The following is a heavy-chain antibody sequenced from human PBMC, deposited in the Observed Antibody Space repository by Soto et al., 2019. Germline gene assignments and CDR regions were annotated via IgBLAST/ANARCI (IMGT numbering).Heavy chain of an antibody. CDR1: GFTFSSYA. Sequence: EVQLLESGGGLVQPGGSLRLSCAASGFTFSSYAMSWVRQAPGNGLEWISSISDSGGRTYYADSVKGRFTISRDNSKNTLFLQMNSLRAEDTAVYYCAKSHYNFWSGYPYWGQGTLVTVSS. J-gene: IGHJ4*02. V-gene: IGHV3-23*01. CDR2: ISDSGGRT. D-gene: IGHD3-3*01. CDR3: AKSHYNFWSGYPY.